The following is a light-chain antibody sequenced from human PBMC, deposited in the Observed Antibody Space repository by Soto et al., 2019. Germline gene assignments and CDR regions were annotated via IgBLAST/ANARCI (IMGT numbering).Light chain of an antibody. CDR1: QSVSSD. CDR2: DAF. CDR3: QQYGSSPLT. Sequence: ERVMTHSPATLSESPGERSTLSCRASQSVSSDLAWYHQKPGQAPRLLIYDAFSRATGIPDRFSGSGSGTDFTLTISRLEPEDFAVYYCQQYGSSPLTFGGGTKV. J-gene: IGKJ4*01. V-gene: IGKV3-20*01.